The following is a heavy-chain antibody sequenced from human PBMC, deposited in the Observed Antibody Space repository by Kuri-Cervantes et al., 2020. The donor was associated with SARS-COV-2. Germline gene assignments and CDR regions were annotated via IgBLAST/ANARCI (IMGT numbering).Heavy chain of an antibody. CDR3: AKDRVGVQDF. CDR2: ISYDGSNK. Sequence: GESLKISCAASGFTFSSYAMHWVRQAPGKGLEWVAVISYDGSNKYYADSVKGRFTISRDNSKNTLYLQMNSLRGEDTAMYYCAKDRVGVQDFWGQGTLVTVSS. CDR1: GFTFSSYA. J-gene: IGHJ4*02. V-gene: IGHV3-30-3*01. D-gene: IGHD2-21*01.